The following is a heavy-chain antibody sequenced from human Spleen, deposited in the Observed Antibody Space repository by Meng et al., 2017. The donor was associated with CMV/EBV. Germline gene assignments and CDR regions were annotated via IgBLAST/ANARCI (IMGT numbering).Heavy chain of an antibody. D-gene: IGHD2-2*01. CDR1: GITFGEHY. CDR2: SRNKANSYTT. V-gene: IGHV3-72*01. CDR3: GTVIPDVNEKVY. Sequence: GESLKISCAASGITFGEHYMDWVRQAPGKGLEWVGRSRNKANSYTTEYAASVKGRFTISRDDSKNSLYLQMNSLKTEDTAVYYCGTVIPDVNEKVYWGQGMLVTVSS. J-gene: IGHJ4*02.